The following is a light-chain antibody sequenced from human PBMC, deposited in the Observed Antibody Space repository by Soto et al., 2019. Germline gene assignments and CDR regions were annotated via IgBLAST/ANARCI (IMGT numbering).Light chain of an antibody. V-gene: IGKV1-5*03. CDR1: QTITAW. Sequence: DIPMTQSPSTLSASVGDRVTLTCRASQTITAWLAWYQQKPGKAPKLLISRASSLESGVPSKFSGSGSGTEFTLTISSLQPDDFATYYCQQYSLHPWTFGQGTKVESK. CDR3: QQYSLHPWT. CDR2: RAS. J-gene: IGKJ1*01.